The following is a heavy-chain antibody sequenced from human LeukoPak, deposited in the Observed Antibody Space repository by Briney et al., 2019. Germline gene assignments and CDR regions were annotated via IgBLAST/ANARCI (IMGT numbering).Heavy chain of an antibody. D-gene: IGHD3-9*01. CDR2: ISAYNGNT. J-gene: IGHJ4*02. Sequence: ASVKVSCKASGYTFTSYGISWVRQAPGQGLEWMGWISAYNGNTNYAQKLQGRVTMTTDTSTSTAYMELRSPRSDDTAVYYCARGTGHYDILTGYYENYFDYWGQGTLVTVSS. V-gene: IGHV1-18*01. CDR3: ARGTGHYDILTGYYENYFDY. CDR1: GYTFTSYG.